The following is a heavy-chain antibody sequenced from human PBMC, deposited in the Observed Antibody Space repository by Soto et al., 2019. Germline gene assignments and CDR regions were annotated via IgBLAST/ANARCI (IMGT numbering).Heavy chain of an antibody. V-gene: IGHV3-21*01. CDR2: ISSSSSYI. J-gene: IGHJ4*02. CDR3: AKGSPYYDGSGRYATTSFYDY. D-gene: IGHD3-10*01. CDR1: GFTFSSYS. Sequence: GGSLRLSCAASGFTFSSYSMNWVRQAPGKGLEWVSSISSSSSYIYYADSVKGRFTISRDNAKNSLYLQMNSLRAEDTAAYYCAKGSPYYDGSGRYATTSFYDYWGQGTLVTVSS.